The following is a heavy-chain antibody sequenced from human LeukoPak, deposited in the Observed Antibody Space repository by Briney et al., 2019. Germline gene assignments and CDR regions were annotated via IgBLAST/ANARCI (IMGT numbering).Heavy chain of an antibody. CDR3: ARAYGDI. V-gene: IGHV3-66*01. D-gene: IGHD3-16*01. J-gene: IGHJ3*02. CDR1: GFTVSSNY. Sequence: GGSLRLSCAASGFTVSSNYMNWVRQAPGKGLEWVSVIYSGGSTYYADSVKGRFTISRDNSKNTLYLQVNSLRVEDTAVYYCARAYGDIWGQGTMVIVSS. CDR2: IYSGGST.